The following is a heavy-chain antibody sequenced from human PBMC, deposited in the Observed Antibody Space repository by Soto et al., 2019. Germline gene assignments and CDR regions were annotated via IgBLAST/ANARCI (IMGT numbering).Heavy chain of an antibody. V-gene: IGHV5-51*01. Sequence: GESLKISCNGSGYSFTSYWIGWVRQMPGKGLEWMGIIYPGDSDTRYSPSFQGQVTISADKSISTAYLRWSSLKASDTAMYYCARGLGGAAAGTRWFDPWGQGTLVTVSS. J-gene: IGHJ5*02. CDR3: ARGLGGAAAGTRWFDP. D-gene: IGHD6-13*01. CDR2: IYPGDSDT. CDR1: GYSFTSYW.